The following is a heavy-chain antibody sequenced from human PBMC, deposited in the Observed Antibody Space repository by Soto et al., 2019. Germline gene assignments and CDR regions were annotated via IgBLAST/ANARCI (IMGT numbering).Heavy chain of an antibody. CDR2: ISYDGSNK. V-gene: IGHV3-30*18. CDR1: GFTFSSYG. D-gene: IGHD2-2*01. Sequence: QVQLVESGGGVVQPGRSLRLSCAASGFTFSSYGMHWVRQAPGKGLEWVAVISYDGSNKYYADSVKGRFTISRDNSKNTLYLQMNSLRAEDTAVYYCAKAGSSTSRGGYYFDYWGQGTLVTVSS. CDR3: AKAGSSTSRGGYYFDY. J-gene: IGHJ4*02.